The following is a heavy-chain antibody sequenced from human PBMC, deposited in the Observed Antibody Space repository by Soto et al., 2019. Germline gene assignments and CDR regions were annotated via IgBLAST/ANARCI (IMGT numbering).Heavy chain of an antibody. J-gene: IGHJ6*02. CDR2: IDPSDSYT. CDR1: GYSFTSYW. CDR3: ARPSDYYYYYGMDV. Sequence: GESLKISCKGSGYSFTSYWISWVRQMPGKGLEWMGRIDPSDSYTRYSPSFQGQVTISADKSISTAYLQWSSLKASDTAMYYCARPSDYYYYYGMDVWGQGTTVTVSS. V-gene: IGHV5-10-1*04.